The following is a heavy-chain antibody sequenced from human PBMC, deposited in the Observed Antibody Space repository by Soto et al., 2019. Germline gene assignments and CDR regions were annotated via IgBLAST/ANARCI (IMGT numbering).Heavy chain of an antibody. V-gene: IGHV3-48*01. J-gene: IGHJ4*02. CDR3: ARGYYGDYVAFDY. CDR1: GFTFSSYD. D-gene: IGHD4-17*01. Sequence: PGGSLRLSCAASGFTFSSYDMNWVRQAPGKGLEWVSYISSSSSTVYYADSVKGRFTISRDNAKNSLFLQMNSLRAEDTAVYYCARGYYGDYVAFDYWGQGTLVTVSS. CDR2: ISSSSSTV.